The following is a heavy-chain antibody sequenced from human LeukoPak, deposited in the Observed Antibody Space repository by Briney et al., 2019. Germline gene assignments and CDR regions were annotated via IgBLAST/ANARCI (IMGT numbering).Heavy chain of an antibody. D-gene: IGHD2-2*02. V-gene: IGHV4-39*02. Sequence: PSETLSLTCTVSGGSITTIPYNWGWVRQPPGKGLEWIGTISYVGTTYYEPSLKSRVTMSIDTSKNQFSLNLNSATAADTAVYYCARGQDIVVVPAAIWVRRGQKYYFDYWGQGTLVTVSS. J-gene: IGHJ4*02. CDR1: GGSITTIPYN. CDR3: ARGQDIVVVPAAIWVRRGQKYYFDY. CDR2: ISYVGTT.